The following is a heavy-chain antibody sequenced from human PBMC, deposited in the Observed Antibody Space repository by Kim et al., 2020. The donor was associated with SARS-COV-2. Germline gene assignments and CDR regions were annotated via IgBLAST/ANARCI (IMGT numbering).Heavy chain of an antibody. Sequence: SETLSLTCTVSGDSINSGLYYWAWIRQPPGKGLDWIGFVYHRGTTYYNPSLKSRVTISIDTSKNQFSLNLSSVTAADTAVYYCAIVIAVAGIPYYLGQGT. J-gene: IGHJ4*02. V-gene: IGHV4-39*01. D-gene: IGHD6-19*01. CDR1: GDSINSGLYY. CDR3: AIVIAVAGIPYY. CDR2: VYHRGTT.